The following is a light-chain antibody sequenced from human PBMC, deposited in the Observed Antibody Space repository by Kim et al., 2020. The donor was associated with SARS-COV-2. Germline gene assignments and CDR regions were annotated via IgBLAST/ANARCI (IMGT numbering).Light chain of an antibody. CDR2: GKN. CDR3: NSRDSSGNHRDVV. V-gene: IGLV3-19*01. CDR1: SLRSYD. J-gene: IGLJ2*01. Sequence: GQTVRITCQGDSLRSYDASWYQKKPGQAPVLVIYGKNNRPSGIPDRFSGSSSGNTASLTITGAQAEDEADYYCNSRDSSGNHRDVVFGGGTQMTVL.